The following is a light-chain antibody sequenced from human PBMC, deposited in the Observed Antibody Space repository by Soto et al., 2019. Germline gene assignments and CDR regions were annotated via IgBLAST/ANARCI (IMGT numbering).Light chain of an antibody. CDR1: QSVSSN. CDR3: QQYNNWPPWT. Sequence: EIVMTQSPATLSVSPGERATLSCGASQSVSSNLAWYQQKPGQAPRLLIYGAYTRASGIPARFSGSGSGTEFTLTISSLQSEDFAVYYCQQYNNWPPWTFGKGTKVDIK. V-gene: IGKV3-15*01. J-gene: IGKJ1*01. CDR2: GAY.